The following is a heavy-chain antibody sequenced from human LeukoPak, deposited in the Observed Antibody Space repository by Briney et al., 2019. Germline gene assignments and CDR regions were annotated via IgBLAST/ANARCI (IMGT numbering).Heavy chain of an antibody. J-gene: IGHJ4*02. V-gene: IGHV3-9*01. Sequence: QPGRSLRLSCAASGFTFHDYAMHWVRQAPGKGLEWVSGFSWNGAAIGYADSAKGRFTISRDNAKNSLYLQMNSLRAEDTALYYCAKGWNNSSWYAGYYDFWGQGTLVTVSS. CDR2: FSWNGAAI. CDR1: GFTFHDYA. D-gene: IGHD6-13*01. CDR3: AKGWNNSSWYAGYYDF.